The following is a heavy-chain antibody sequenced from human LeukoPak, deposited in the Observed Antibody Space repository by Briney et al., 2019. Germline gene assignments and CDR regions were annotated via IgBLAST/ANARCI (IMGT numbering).Heavy chain of an antibody. Sequence: AGGSLRLSCAASGFTFSSSAMTWVRQVLGKGLEWVSTTGVSGSYYADSVKGRFTISRDNSKNTLYLQMNSLRAEDTAVYYCARCYTYGTTWFGGLDVWGQGTTVTVSS. J-gene: IGHJ6*02. CDR2: TGVSGS. V-gene: IGHV3-23*01. CDR3: ARCYTYGTTWFGGLDV. CDR1: GFTFSSSA. D-gene: IGHD3-10*01.